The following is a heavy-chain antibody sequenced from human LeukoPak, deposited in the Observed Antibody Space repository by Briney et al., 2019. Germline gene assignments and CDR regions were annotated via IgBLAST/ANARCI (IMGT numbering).Heavy chain of an antibody. CDR2: IIPILGIA. Sequence: SVNVSCKASGGTFSSYAISWVRQAPGQGLEWMGRIIPILGIANYAQKFQGRVTITADKSTSTAYMELSSLRSEDTAVYYCARAAHTTYVLGRYYYYAMDVWGQGTTVTVSS. J-gene: IGHJ6*02. D-gene: IGHD3-10*01. V-gene: IGHV1-69*04. CDR1: GGTFSSYA. CDR3: ARAAHTTYVLGRYYYYAMDV.